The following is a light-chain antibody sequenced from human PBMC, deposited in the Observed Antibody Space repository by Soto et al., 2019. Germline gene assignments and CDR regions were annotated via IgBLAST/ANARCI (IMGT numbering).Light chain of an antibody. Sequence: DIQLTQSPSFLSASVGDRVTITCRASQGISSYLAWYQQKPGKAPKLLIYAASTLQSGVPSRFSGSGSGTEFALTISSLQPEDFATYYCQQLSTFGPGTKVYIK. CDR3: QQLST. CDR1: QGISSY. J-gene: IGKJ3*01. CDR2: AAS. V-gene: IGKV1-9*01.